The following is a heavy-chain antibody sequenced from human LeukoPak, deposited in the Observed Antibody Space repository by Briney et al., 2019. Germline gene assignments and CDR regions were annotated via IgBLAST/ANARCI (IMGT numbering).Heavy chain of an antibody. D-gene: IGHD6-13*01. Sequence: PGGSLRLSCAASGFTFSSYAMHWVRQAPGKGLEWVAVISYDGSNKYYADSVKGRFTISRDNSKNTLYLQMNSLRAEDTAVYYCARDPSGSSWFPYYFDYWGQGTLVTVSS. J-gene: IGHJ4*02. CDR3: ARDPSGSSWFPYYFDY. CDR1: GFTFSSYA. V-gene: IGHV3-30-3*01. CDR2: ISYDGSNK.